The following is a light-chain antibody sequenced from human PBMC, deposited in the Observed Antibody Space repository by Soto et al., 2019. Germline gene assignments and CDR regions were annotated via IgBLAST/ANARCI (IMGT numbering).Light chain of an antibody. J-gene: IGKJ2*03. Sequence: TQSPATLSVSLGEEVSLSCRASQSVGPNLAWYQQRPGQAPRLLIHWGSTRANGVPARFRGSGRWTDFTLTISSLQSEDLAVYYCQQYENWPPYSFGQGTRLEIK. V-gene: IGKV3-15*01. CDR1: QSVGPN. CDR3: QQYENWPPYS. CDR2: WGS.